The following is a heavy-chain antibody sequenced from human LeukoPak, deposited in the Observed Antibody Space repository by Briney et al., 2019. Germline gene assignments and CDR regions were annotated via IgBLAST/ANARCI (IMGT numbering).Heavy chain of an antibody. V-gene: IGHV4-34*01. CDR1: GGSFSGYY. Sequence: SETLSLTCAVYGGSFSGYYWSWIRQPPGKGLEWIGEINHSGSTNYNPSLKSRVTISVDTSKNQFSLKLSSVTAADTAVYYCARGRRIAAAGTLKVRNWFDPWGQGTLVTVSS. J-gene: IGHJ5*02. D-gene: IGHD6-13*01. CDR2: INHSGST. CDR3: ARGRRIAAAGTLKVRNWFDP.